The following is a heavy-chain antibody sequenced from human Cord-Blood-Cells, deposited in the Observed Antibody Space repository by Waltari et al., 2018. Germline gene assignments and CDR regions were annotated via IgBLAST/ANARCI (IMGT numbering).Heavy chain of an antibody. Sequence: QLQLQESGPGLVKPSETLSLTCTVSGGSISSSSYYWGWIRQPPGKGLEWIGSIYYSGSTYYTPSLKSRVTISVDTSKNQFSLKLSSVTAADTAVYYCARHAITNLDYWGQGTLVTVSS. J-gene: IGHJ4*02. CDR2: IYYSGST. CDR1: GGSISSSSYY. D-gene: IGHD1-20*01. CDR3: ARHAITNLDY. V-gene: IGHV4-39*01.